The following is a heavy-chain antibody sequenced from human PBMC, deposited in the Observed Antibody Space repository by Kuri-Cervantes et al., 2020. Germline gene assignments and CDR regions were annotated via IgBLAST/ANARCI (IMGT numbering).Heavy chain of an antibody. J-gene: IGHJ4*02. CDR2: MNPNSGNT. V-gene: IGHV1-8*02. Sequence: ASVKVSCKASGGTFSSYAINWVRQATGQGLEWMGWMNPNSGNTGYAQRLQGRVTMTRDTSTSTAYLELRSLTSDDTAVYYCTRDQWAPGVSDFDYWGQGTLVTVSS. CDR3: TRDQWAPGVSDFDY. D-gene: IGHD5/OR15-5a*01. CDR1: GGTFSSYA.